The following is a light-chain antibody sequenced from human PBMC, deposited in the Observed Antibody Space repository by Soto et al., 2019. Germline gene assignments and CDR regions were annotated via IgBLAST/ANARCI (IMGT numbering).Light chain of an antibody. CDR1: QSVSSY. CDR2: GAS. V-gene: IGKV3-15*01. CDR3: QQYHDWGE. Sequence: EIVLTQSPATLSLSPGERATLSCRASQSVSSYLAWYQQKPGQAPRLLIYGASTRATGIPARFSGSGSGTEFTLTISSLQSEDFAVYYCQQYHDWGEFGQGTKVDIK. J-gene: IGKJ1*01.